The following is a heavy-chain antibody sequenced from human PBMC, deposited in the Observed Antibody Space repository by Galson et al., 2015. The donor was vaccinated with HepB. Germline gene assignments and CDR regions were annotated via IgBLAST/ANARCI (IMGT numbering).Heavy chain of an antibody. V-gene: IGHV6-1*01. CDR1: GDSVSSNSAA. J-gene: IGHJ4*02. Sequence: CAISGDSVSSNSAAWNWIRQSPSRGLEWLGRTYYRSKWFNDYAVSVKSRITFNPDTSKNQFSLQLNSVTPEDTAVYYCAREGPNGSGWPFDYWGQGTLVTVSS. CDR3: AREGPNGSGWPFDY. D-gene: IGHD6-19*01. CDR2: TYYRSKWFN.